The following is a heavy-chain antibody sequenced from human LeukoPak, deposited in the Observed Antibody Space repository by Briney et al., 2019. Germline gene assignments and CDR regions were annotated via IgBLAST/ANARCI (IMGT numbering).Heavy chain of an antibody. Sequence: SETLSLTCAVSGSSLSNGHYWVWIRQPPGRGLEWIGSLYHTDSAYYNTSLRSRVSMSVDTSKNQFSLTLNFVTAADSAVYYCARQHDSYYYYYIDVWGPGTRVTVSS. CDR3: ARQHDSYYYYYIDV. J-gene: IGHJ6*03. V-gene: IGHV4-38-2*01. CDR1: GSSLSNGHY. CDR2: LYHTDSA.